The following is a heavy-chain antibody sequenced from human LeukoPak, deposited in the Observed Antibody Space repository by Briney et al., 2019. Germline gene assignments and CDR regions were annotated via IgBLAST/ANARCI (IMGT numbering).Heavy chain of an antibody. Sequence: GGSLRLSCAASGFTFSSYWMSWVRQAPGKGLEWVANIKQDGSEKYYVDSVKGRSTISRDNAKNSLYLQMNSLRAEDTAVYYCARDQGIAVAEYFDYWGQGTLVTVSS. J-gene: IGHJ4*02. V-gene: IGHV3-7*01. CDR1: GFTFSSYW. D-gene: IGHD6-19*01. CDR3: ARDQGIAVAEYFDY. CDR2: IKQDGSEK.